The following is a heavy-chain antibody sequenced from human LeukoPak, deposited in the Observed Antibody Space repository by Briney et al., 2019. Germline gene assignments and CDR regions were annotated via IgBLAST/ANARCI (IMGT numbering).Heavy chain of an antibody. D-gene: IGHD3-10*01. V-gene: IGHV3-7*01. J-gene: IGHJ4*02. CDR1: GFTFSSYW. CDR2: IKQDGSEK. CDR3: ASDGSGSYYSRDY. Sequence: GGSLRLSCAASGFTFSSYWMSWVRQAPGKGLEWVANIKQDGSEKYYVDSVKGRFTISRDNAKNSLYLQMNSLRAEDTAVYYCASDGSGSYYSRDYWGQGTLVTVSS.